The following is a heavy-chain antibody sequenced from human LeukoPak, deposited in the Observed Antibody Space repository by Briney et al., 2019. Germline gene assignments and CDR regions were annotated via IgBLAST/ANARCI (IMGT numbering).Heavy chain of an antibody. D-gene: IGHD1-26*01. CDR2: IYYSGNT. V-gene: IGHV4-59*01. CDR1: GGSISGYY. J-gene: IGHJ6*03. CDR3: ARSKWVSYYMDV. Sequence: PSETLSLTCTVSGGSISGYYWSWIRQSPGKGLEWIGYIYYSGNTNYNPSLKSRVTISIDTSKNQFSLKLSSVTAADTAVYYCARSKWVSYYMDVWGKGTTVTVSS.